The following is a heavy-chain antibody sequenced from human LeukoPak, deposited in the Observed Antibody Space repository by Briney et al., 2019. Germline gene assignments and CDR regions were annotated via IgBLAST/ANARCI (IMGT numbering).Heavy chain of an antibody. CDR2: IYSGGST. CDR3: ARDLNYDSAY. J-gene: IGHJ4*02. CDR1: GFTVSRNY. D-gene: IGHD3-22*01. Sequence: TGGSLRLSCAASGFTVSRNYMSWVRQAPGKGLEWVSVIYSGGSTYYADSVKGRFTVSRDNSKNTVYLQMNSLRAEDTAVYYCARDLNYDSAYWGQGTLVTVSS. V-gene: IGHV3-53*01.